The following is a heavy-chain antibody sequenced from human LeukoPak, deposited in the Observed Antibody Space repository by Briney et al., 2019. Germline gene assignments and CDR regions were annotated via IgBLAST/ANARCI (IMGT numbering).Heavy chain of an antibody. V-gene: IGHV4-38-2*01. Sequence: SETLSLTCAVSGYSISSGYYWGWIRQPPGKGLEWIGSIYHSGSTYYNPSLKSRVTISVDTSKNQFSLKLSSVTAADTAVYYWARQGNSLEIAYSSGWNYFDYWGQGTLVTVSS. CDR3: ARQGNSLEIAYSSGWNYFDY. CDR2: IYHSGST. D-gene: IGHD6-19*01. J-gene: IGHJ4*02. CDR1: GYSISSGYY.